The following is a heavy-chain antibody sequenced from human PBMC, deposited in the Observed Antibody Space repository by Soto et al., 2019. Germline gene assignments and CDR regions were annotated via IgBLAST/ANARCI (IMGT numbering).Heavy chain of an antibody. CDR2: ITSDGSST. Sequence: EVQLVESGGGLVQPVGSLRLSCAASGFTFRSYWVHWVRQAPGKGLVWVSRITSDGSSTSYAGSVKCRFTLSRDNAKNTLDLQMNSLRAEDTDVYYCVRTSLVVAAATREDYWGQGTLVTVSS. CDR3: VRTSLVVAAATREDY. D-gene: IGHD2-15*01. J-gene: IGHJ4*02. V-gene: IGHV3-74*01. CDR1: GFTFRSYW.